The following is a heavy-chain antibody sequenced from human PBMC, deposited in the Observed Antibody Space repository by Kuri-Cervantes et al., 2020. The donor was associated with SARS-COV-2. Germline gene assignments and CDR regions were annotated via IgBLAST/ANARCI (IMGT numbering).Heavy chain of an antibody. CDR2: IYPGDSDT. Sequence: GGSLRLSCKGSGYSFTSYWIGWVRQMPGKGLEWMGIIYPGDSDTRYSPSFQGQVTISADKSISTAYLQWSSLKAPDTAMYYCARGVVPADIPNYWGQGTLVTVSS. J-gene: IGHJ4*02. CDR3: ARGVVPADIPNY. CDR1: GYSFTSYW. V-gene: IGHV5-51*01. D-gene: IGHD2-2*02.